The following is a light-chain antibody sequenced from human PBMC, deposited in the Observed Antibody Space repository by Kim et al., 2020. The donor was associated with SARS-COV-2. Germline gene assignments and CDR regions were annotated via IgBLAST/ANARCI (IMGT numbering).Light chain of an antibody. CDR2: QSN. CDR1: QLGGKY. J-gene: IGLJ1*01. Sequence: SYELTQPPSVSVSPGQTASITCSGGQLGGKYACWYQQKPGQSPILLIYQSNRRPSGIPDRFSGSSSGNTATLTISGTQAADEADYYCQAWDSTYVFGTRTKVTVL. CDR3: QAWDSTYV. V-gene: IGLV3-1*01.